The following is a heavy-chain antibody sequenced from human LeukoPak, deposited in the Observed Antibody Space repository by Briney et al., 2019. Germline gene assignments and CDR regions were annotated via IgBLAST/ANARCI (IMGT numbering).Heavy chain of an antibody. Sequence: GGSLRLSCAASGFTFSSYGIHWVRQAPGKGLEWVSYISSSGGTTYYADSVRGRFTISRDNAKHSLYLQINSLRAEDTAVYYCARVSANYFDYWGQGTLVTVSS. V-gene: IGHV3-48*03. CDR1: GFTFSSYG. CDR2: ISSSGGTT. D-gene: IGHD2-8*01. J-gene: IGHJ4*02. CDR3: ARVSANYFDY.